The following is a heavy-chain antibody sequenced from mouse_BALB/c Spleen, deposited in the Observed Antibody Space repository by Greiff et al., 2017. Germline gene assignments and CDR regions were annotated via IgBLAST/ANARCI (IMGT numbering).Heavy chain of an antibody. CDR3: TSGPAWFAD. CDR2: INPSNGGT. J-gene: IGHJ3*01. V-gene: IGHV1S16*01. CDR1: GYTFTSYY. Sequence: QVQLQQSGAELVKPGASVKLSCKASGYTFTSYYMYWVRQSPGKGLEWIAEINPSNGGTNFNEKFKSKATLTVDKSSSTPYMQLSSLTSEDSAVYYCTSGPAWFADWGQGTLVTVSA.